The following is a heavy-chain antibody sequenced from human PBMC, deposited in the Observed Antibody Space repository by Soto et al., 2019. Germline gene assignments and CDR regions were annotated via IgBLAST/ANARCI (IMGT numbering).Heavy chain of an antibody. V-gene: IGHV3-21*01. CDR2: ISSSSSYI. CDR3: ARSAPYDSSGYYLLWGYYGMDV. Sequence: GGSLRLSCAASGFTFSSYSMNCVRQAPGKGLEWFSSISSSSSYIYYADSVKGRFTISRDNAKNSLYLQMNSLRAEDTAVYYCARSAPYDSSGYYLLWGYYGMDVWGQGTTVTVSS. CDR1: GFTFSSYS. J-gene: IGHJ6*02. D-gene: IGHD3-22*01.